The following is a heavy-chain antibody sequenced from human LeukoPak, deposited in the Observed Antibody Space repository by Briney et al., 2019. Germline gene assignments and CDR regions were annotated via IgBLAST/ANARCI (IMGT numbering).Heavy chain of an antibody. J-gene: IGHJ2*01. CDR2: IIPIFGTA. Sequence: SVKVSCKASGGTFSIYAISWVRQAPGQGLEWMGGIIPIFGTANYAQKFQGRVTITTDESTSTAYMELSSLRSEDTAVYYCARVVVITKWYFDLWGRGTLVTVSS. CDR3: ARVVVITKWYFDL. CDR1: GGTFSIYA. D-gene: IGHD3-22*01. V-gene: IGHV1-69*05.